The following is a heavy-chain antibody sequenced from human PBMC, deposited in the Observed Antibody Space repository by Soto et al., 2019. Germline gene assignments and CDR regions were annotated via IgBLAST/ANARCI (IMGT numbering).Heavy chain of an antibody. V-gene: IGHV1-69*13. Sequence: SVKVSCKASGYILSAYYMHWVRQAPGQGLEWMGGIIPSCGTADYAQKFQGRVTITADESTSTAYMELSSLRSEDTAVYYCASHYDSSSYYYYGMDVWGQGTTVTVSS. CDR2: IIPSCGTA. CDR1: GYILSAYY. CDR3: ASHYDSSSYYYYGMDV. D-gene: IGHD3-22*01. J-gene: IGHJ6*02.